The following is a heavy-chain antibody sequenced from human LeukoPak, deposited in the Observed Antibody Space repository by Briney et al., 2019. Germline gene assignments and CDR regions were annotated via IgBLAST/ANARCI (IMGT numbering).Heavy chain of an antibody. CDR3: AKGLGSSSWYPLDY. CDR1: GFTFSSYA. V-gene: IGHV3-23*01. J-gene: IGHJ4*02. CDR2: ISGSGGST. D-gene: IGHD6-13*01. Sequence: GGSLRLSCAASGFTFSSYAMSWVRQAPGKGLEWVSAISGSGGSTYYADSVKGRFAISRDNSKNTLYLQMNSLSAEDTAVYYCAKGLGSSSWYPLDYWGQGTLVTVSS.